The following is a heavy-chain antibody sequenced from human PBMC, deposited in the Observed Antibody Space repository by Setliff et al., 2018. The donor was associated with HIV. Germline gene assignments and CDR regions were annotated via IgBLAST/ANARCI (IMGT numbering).Heavy chain of an antibody. CDR1: GGSISTYY. Sequence: PSETLSLTCTVSGGSISTYYWSWIRQPPGKGLEWIGSVSQSGSTYYNPSLKSRITISVDRSKNLFSLKLISVTAADQGVYYCARVPVEGANWFDPWGLGTLVTVSS. D-gene: IGHD1-1*01. V-gene: IGHV4-59*04. CDR3: ARVPVEGANWFDP. J-gene: IGHJ5*02. CDR2: VSQSGST.